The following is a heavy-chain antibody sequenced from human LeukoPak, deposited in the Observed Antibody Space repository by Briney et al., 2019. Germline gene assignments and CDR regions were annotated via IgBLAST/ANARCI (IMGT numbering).Heavy chain of an antibody. V-gene: IGHV3-74*01. J-gene: IGHJ4*02. CDR2: IKSDGSST. CDR1: GFTFGSYW. D-gene: IGHD3-3*01. Sequence: GGSLRLSCVASGFTFGSYWMHWVRQAPGKGLVWVSRIKSDGSSTSYAGFVKGRFSISRDNAKNSLYLQMNSLRAEDTALYYCAKFDTPYDFWSGSLFDYWGQGTLVTVSS. CDR3: AKFDTPYDFWSGSLFDY.